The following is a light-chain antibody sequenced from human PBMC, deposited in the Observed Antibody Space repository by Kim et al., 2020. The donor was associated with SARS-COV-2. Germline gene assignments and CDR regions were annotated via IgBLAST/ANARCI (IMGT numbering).Light chain of an antibody. CDR2: DVT. CDR1: SIDVGSYNH. J-gene: IGLJ7*01. Sequence: SCTVSMTGTSIDVGSYNHVSCYQYHPGKAPTLMFYDVTKRPAGVSNRFSGSKSGNTASLAISGLQAEDEADYYCCSYTTSNTFVLGSGTQLTVL. CDR3: CSYTTSNTFV. V-gene: IGLV2-23*02.